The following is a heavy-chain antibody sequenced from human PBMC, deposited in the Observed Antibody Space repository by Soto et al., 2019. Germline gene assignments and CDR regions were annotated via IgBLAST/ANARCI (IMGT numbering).Heavy chain of an antibody. D-gene: IGHD7-27*01. J-gene: IGHJ6*02. CDR2: IYYRGNT. Sequence: SETLSLTCSVFGGSMSPYYWSWIRQSPGKGLEWIANIYYRGNTNYNPSLESRVTISIDTSKNQFSLKLNSLTAADTAVYYCARHSKKTGDFGYYYGMDVWGQGTTVT. CDR1: GGSMSPYY. V-gene: IGHV4-59*08. CDR3: ARHSKKTGDFGYYYGMDV.